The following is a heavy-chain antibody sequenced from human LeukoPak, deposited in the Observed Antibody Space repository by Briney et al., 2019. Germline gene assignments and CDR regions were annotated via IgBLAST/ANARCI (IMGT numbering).Heavy chain of an antibody. D-gene: IGHD3-22*01. CDR2: ISVRSNYI. CDR3: VRLKRNSDTSGFYYYYDY. CDR1: GYTFSRYS. V-gene: IGHV3-21*01. Sequence: GGSLRLSCAASGYTFSRYSINWVRHAPGEGVEWVSSISVRSNYIYYADSVRGRFNISRDDARDSLYLQMNSLRAEDTAVYYCVRLKRNSDTSGFYYYYDYWGQGTLVTVSS. J-gene: IGHJ4*02.